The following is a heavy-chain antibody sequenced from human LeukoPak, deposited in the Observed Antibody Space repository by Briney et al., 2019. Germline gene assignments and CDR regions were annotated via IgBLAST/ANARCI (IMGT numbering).Heavy chain of an antibody. CDR2: IYTSGGT. V-gene: IGHV4-4*09. Sequence: KPSETLSLTCTVSGDSISSYYWSWIRQPPGKGLEWIGYIYTSGGTNYIPSLKGRVTISIDTSKNQFSLKLSSVTAADSAVYYCARLTRLSTSPHRYYLDYWGQGTLVTVSS. D-gene: IGHD6-6*01. CDR1: GDSISSYY. J-gene: IGHJ4*02. CDR3: ARLTRLSTSPHRYYLDY.